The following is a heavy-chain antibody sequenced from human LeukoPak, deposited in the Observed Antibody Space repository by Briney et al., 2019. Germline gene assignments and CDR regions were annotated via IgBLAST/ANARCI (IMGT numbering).Heavy chain of an antibody. CDR1: GDSISSYA. Sequence: PSETLSLTCSLSGDSISSYAWSWLRRPPGKGLEGLGDISRSGDTNYSPSLKSRLAISVDMSKNQFSLKLRSVTAADTAVYYCAKDRGGGRDAFDIWGQGTVVTVSS. V-gene: IGHV4-59*01. CDR3: AKDRGGGRDAFDI. CDR2: ISRSGDT. D-gene: IGHD3-10*01. J-gene: IGHJ3*02.